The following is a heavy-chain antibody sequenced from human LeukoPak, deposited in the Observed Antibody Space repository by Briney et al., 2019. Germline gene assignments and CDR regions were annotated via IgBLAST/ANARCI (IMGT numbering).Heavy chain of an antibody. Sequence: GGSLRLSCAASGLVFSSYTMGWVRHAPGKGLEWVSSCTSATDSTNYADSVKGRFTISRDNAKNSLYLQMNSLRAEDTAVYYCARGAGVYSSDWDIEFDCWGQGTLVTVSS. V-gene: IGHV3-21*01. CDR2: CTSATDST. CDR1: GLVFSSYT. CDR3: ARGAGVYSSDWDIEFDC. J-gene: IGHJ4*02. D-gene: IGHD6-25*01.